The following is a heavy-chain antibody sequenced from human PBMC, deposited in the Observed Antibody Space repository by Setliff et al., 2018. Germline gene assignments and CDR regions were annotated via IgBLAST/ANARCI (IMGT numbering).Heavy chain of an antibody. V-gene: IGHV1-69*13. J-gene: IGHJ6*03. D-gene: IGHD2-21*01. CDR3: AGEGVHTWSSTDYHYYMDV. CDR1: GGTFNNYA. CDR2: IIPIFGTT. Sequence: ASVKVSCKASGGTFNNYAISWVRQAPGQGLKWMGGIIPIFGTTKYAQKFQGRVTITADESTSTAYMELSSLTSEDTAVYYCAGEGVHTWSSTDYHYYMDVWGRGTTVTVSS.